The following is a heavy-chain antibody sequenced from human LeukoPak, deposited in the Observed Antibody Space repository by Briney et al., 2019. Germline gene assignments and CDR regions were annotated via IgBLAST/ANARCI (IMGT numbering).Heavy chain of an antibody. Sequence: ASVKVSCKASGDTFTNYYMHWVRQAPGHGLEWMGIINPSSGSTSYAQKFQARVTMTRDMSTSTVYMTLSSLRSEDTAVYYCARDAVIPYSFDYWGQGTLVTVSS. CDR1: GDTFTNYY. V-gene: IGHV1-46*01. D-gene: IGHD3-16*02. CDR3: ARDAVIPYSFDY. J-gene: IGHJ4*02. CDR2: INPSSGST.